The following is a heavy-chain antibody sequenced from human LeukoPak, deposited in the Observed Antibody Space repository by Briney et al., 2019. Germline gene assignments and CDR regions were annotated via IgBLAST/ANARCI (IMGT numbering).Heavy chain of an antibody. J-gene: IGHJ4*02. CDR2: ISGSGGST. CDR3: AKLHSRRGYVWGSYRYLDH. D-gene: IGHD3-16*02. V-gene: IGHV3-23*01. CDR1: GFTFSSYA. Sequence: GGSLRLSCAASGFTFSSYAMSWVRQAPGKGLEWVSAISGSGGSTYYADSVKGRFTISRDNSKNTLYLQMNSLRAEDTAVYYCAKLHSRRGYVWGSYRYLDHWGQGTLVTVSS.